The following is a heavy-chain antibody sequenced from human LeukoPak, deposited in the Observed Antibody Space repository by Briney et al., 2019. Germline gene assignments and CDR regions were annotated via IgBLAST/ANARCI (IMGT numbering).Heavy chain of an antibody. D-gene: IGHD3-3*01. Sequence: ASVKVSCKASGYTFTGYYMHWVRQAPGQGPEWMGWVNPNSGGTNYAQKFQGRVTMTRDTSISTAYMELSRLRSVDTAVYYCARDQRFLEWLFPDYWGQGTLVTVSS. V-gene: IGHV1-2*02. CDR1: GYTFTGYY. CDR3: ARDQRFLEWLFPDY. CDR2: VNPNSGGT. J-gene: IGHJ4*02.